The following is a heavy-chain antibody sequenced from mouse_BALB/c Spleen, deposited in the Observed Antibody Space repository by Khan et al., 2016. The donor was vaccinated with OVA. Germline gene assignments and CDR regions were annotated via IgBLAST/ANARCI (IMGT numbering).Heavy chain of an antibody. J-gene: IGHJ3*01. CDR2: INPNNIYT. Sequence: QVQLKQSGAELARPGASVKMSCKASGYTFTTYTIHWIKQRPGQGLEWIGFINPNNIYTNYNQKFKDKTTLTADKSSTTAYMQLSSLTSDDSAVYYCTRDGAYYRNDGWFAYWGQGTLVIVSA. V-gene: IGHV1-4*01. CDR1: GYTFTTYT. D-gene: IGHD2-14*01. CDR3: TRDGAYYRNDGWFAY.